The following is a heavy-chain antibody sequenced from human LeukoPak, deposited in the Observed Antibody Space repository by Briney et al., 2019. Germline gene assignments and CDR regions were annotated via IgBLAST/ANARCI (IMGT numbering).Heavy chain of an antibody. CDR1: GGTFSSYA. V-gene: IGHV1-69*06. CDR2: SIPIFGTA. CDR3: ARGRRIQLWNPEGPFDY. J-gene: IGHJ4*02. Sequence: SVKVSCKASGGTFSSYAISWVRQAPGQGLEWMGGSIPIFGTANYAQKFQGRVTITADKSTSTAYMELSSLRSEDTAVYYCARGRRIQLWNPEGPFDYWGQGTLVTVSS. D-gene: IGHD5-18*01.